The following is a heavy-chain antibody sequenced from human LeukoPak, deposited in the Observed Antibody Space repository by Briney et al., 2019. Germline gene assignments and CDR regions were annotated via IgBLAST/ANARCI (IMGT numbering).Heavy chain of an antibody. CDR1: GFTFRSYT. V-gene: IGHV3-21*01. CDR2: ISSSSAYT. J-gene: IGHJ4*02. Sequence: TGGSLRLSCAASGFTFRSYTMNWVRQAPGKGLEWVSSISSSSAYTHYADSVKGRFTISRDNAKNSLFLQMNSLRAEDTAVYYCARVPHLPNYWGQGTLVTVSS. CDR3: ARVPHLPNY.